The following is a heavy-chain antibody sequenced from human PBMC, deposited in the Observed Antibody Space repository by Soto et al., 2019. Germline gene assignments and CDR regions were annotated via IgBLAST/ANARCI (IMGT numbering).Heavy chain of an antibody. V-gene: IGHV4-30-2*01. Sequence: QLQLQESGSGLVKPSQTLSLTCAVSGGSISSGGYSWSWIRQPPGKGLEWIGYIYHSGSTYYNPSPKSRVTPSVDRSNNQFSLKLSSVTAADTAVYYCARVWYYSGMDVWGQGTTVTVSS. CDR1: GGSISSGGYS. D-gene: IGHD1-20*01. J-gene: IGHJ6*02. CDR3: ARVWYYSGMDV. CDR2: IYHSGST.